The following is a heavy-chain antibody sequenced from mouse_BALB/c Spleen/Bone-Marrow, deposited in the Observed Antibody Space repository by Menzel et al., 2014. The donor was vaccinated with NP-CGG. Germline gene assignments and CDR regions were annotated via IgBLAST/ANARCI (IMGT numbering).Heavy chain of an antibody. D-gene: IGHD1-1*01. V-gene: IGHV1-9*01. CDR3: AREDYYGSSYFDY. J-gene: IGHJ2*01. Sequence: QVQLKESGAELMKPGASVKISCKATGYTFSSYWIEWVKQRPGHGLEWIGEILPGSGSTIYNEKFKGKATFTADTSSNTAYMQLSSLTSEDSAVYYCAREDYYGSSYFDYWGQGTTLTVPS. CDR1: GYTFSSYW. CDR2: ILPGSGST.